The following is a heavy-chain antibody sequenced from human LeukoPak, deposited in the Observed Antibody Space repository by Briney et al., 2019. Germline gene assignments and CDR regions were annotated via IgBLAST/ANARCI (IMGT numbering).Heavy chain of an antibody. CDR1: GASISGYY. V-gene: IGHV4-59*01. D-gene: IGHD6-6*01. CDR3: ARYLRSSSTYYMDV. CDR2: IYYSGST. J-gene: IGHJ6*03. Sequence: SETLSLTCTVSGASISGYYWTWIRQPPGKGLEWIGYIYYSGSTDYNPSLKSRVTMSVDTSKNQSSLKLSSMTAADTAVYHCARYLRSSSTYYMDVWGKGTTVTVSS.